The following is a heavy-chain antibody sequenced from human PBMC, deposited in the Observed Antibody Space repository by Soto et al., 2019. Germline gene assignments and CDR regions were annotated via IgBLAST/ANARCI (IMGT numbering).Heavy chain of an antibody. Sequence: SETLSLTCAVSGGSVTSVSYYWSWVRQSPETGLEWIGEVFYSGTTNYNPSLRGRVTISVDRPKNQFSLKLTSVTAADTATYYCERDKAYYSGNEGYYYYGXDVWGQGNTVTVS. CDR1: GGSVTSVSYY. CDR2: VFYSGTT. CDR3: ERDKAYYSGNEGYYYYGXDV. D-gene: IGHD3-16*01. V-gene: IGHV4-61*01. J-gene: IGHJ6*01.